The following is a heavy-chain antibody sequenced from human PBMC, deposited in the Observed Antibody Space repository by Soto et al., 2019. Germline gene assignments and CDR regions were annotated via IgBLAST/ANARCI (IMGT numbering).Heavy chain of an antibody. Sequence: SETLSLTCTVSGGSISSSSYYWGWIRQPPGKGLEWIGSIYYSGSTYYNPSLKSRVTISVDTSKNQFSLKLSSVTAADTAVYYCVSGVGQQDYWGQGTLVTVSS. V-gene: IGHV4-39*01. CDR1: GGSISSSSYY. J-gene: IGHJ4*02. CDR3: VSGVGQQDY. CDR2: IYYSGST. D-gene: IGHD6-13*01.